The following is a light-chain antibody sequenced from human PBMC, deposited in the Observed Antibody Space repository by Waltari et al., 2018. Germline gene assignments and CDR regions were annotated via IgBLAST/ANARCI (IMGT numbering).Light chain of an antibody. CDR3: SSYTSSNNCV. J-gene: IGLJ1*01. CDR2: EVN. Sequence: QSALTQPPSASGSPGQSVTISCTGTSSDVGGYDYVSWYQQHPGKAPKLIIYEVNKRPAGVPDRVSGSKAGNTASLTVSGLQAEDEADYFCSSYTSSNNCVFGTGTKVTVL. V-gene: IGLV2-8*01. CDR1: SSDVGGYDY.